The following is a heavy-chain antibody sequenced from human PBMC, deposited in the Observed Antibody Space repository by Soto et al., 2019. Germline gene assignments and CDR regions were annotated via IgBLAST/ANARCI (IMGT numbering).Heavy chain of an antibody. CDR3: AKDTGVGALDY. D-gene: IGHD1-26*01. Sequence: GGSLRLSCVASGFTFGTSGMSWVRQAPGKGLEWVSGVSASGLNTDYADPVKGRFYISRDNSKNTVYLQMNSLRAEDTAVYYCAKDTGVGALDYWGQGTLVTVSS. V-gene: IGHV3-23*01. J-gene: IGHJ4*02. CDR2: VSASGLNT. CDR1: GFTFGTSG.